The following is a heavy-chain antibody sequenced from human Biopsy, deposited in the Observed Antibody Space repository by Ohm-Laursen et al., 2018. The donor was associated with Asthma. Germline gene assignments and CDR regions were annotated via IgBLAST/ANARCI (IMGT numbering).Heavy chain of an antibody. CDR3: ARKAGSCISRTCYSLDF. CDR1: GGTFNTYV. D-gene: IGHD2-2*01. CDR2: INSVFGTT. Sequence: GASVKVSCKPLGGTFNTYVIGWVRQAPGQGLEWMGGINSVFGTTTYPQKFQDRVTITADESTSTVYMELSSLRSEDTAVYYCARKAGSCISRTCYSLDFWGQGTLVTVSS. J-gene: IGHJ4*02. V-gene: IGHV1-69*13.